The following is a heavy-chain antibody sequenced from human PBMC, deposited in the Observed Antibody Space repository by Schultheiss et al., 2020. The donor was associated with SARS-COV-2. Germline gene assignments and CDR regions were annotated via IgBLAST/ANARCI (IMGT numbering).Heavy chain of an antibody. CDR2: ISWNSGSI. D-gene: IGHD6-6*01. Sequence: SLKISCAASGFTFDDYAMHWVRQAPGKGLEWVSGISWNSGSIGYADSVKGRFTISRDNAKNSLYLQMNSLRDEDTAVYYCARVRPIPSSIAARNAFDIWGQGTMVTVSS. J-gene: IGHJ3*02. CDR1: GFTFDDYA. V-gene: IGHV3-9*01. CDR3: ARVRPIPSSIAARNAFDI.